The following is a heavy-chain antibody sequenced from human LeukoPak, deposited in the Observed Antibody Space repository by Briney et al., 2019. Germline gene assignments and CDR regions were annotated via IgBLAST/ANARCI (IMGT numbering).Heavy chain of an antibody. V-gene: IGHV3-48*03. CDR3: TRDEEGASREFDY. Sequence: GGSLRLSCAASGFTFSSYEMNWVRQAPGKGLEWVSYISSSGSTTFYADSVKGRFTISRDNAKNSLYLQMNSLRVEDTAVYYCTRDEEGASREFDYWGQGALVTVSS. D-gene: IGHD1-26*01. CDR1: GFTFSSYE. CDR2: ISSSGSTT. J-gene: IGHJ4*02.